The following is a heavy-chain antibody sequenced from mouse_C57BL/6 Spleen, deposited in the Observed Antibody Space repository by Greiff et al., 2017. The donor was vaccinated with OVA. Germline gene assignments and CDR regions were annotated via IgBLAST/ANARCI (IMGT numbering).Heavy chain of an antibody. CDR2: IDPSDSYT. CDR1: GYTFTSYW. J-gene: IGHJ2*01. CDR3: ARSGEWLRRGFDY. Sequence: QVQLQQPGAELVKPGASVKLSCKASGYTFTSYWMQWVKQRPGQGLEWIGEIDPSDSYTNYNQKFKGKATLTVDTSSSTAYMQLSSLTSEDSAVYYCARSGEWLRRGFDYWGRGTTLTVSS. V-gene: IGHV1-50*01. D-gene: IGHD2-2*01.